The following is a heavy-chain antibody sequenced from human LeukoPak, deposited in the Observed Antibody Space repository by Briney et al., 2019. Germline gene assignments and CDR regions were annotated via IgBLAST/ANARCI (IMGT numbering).Heavy chain of an antibody. CDR3: ARDQRRDYFDY. CDR2: IYYSGST. CDR1: GGSISSYY. J-gene: IGHJ4*02. Sequence: SETLSLTCTVSGGSISSYYWSWIRQPPGKGLEWIGYIYYSGSTNYNPSLKSRVTISVDTSMNQFSLKLSSVTAADTAVYYCARDQRRDYFDYWGQGTLVTVSS. D-gene: IGHD5-24*01. V-gene: IGHV4-59*01.